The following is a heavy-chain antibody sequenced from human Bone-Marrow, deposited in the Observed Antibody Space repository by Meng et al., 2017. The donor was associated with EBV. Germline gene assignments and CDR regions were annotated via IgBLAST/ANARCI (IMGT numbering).Heavy chain of an antibody. Sequence: QLRPRGPGPGQVTPSETLSLTCTVSGDSISIFSYWGWIRQPPGRGLEWIGSVHYTGSTYYSPSLKSRVTVSVDTSKNQFSLRLTSVTAADTAVYYCARPFPSWQSPRLDPFGAWGQGTLVTVSS. J-gene: IGHJ5*02. V-gene: IGHV4-39*01. CDR1: GDSISIFSY. CDR2: VHYTGST. D-gene: IGHD6-19*01. CDR3: ARPFPSWQSPRLDPFGA.